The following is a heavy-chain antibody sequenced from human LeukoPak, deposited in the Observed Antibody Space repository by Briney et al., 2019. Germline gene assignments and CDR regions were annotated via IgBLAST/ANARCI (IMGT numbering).Heavy chain of an antibody. V-gene: IGHV1-3*01. D-gene: IGHD3-10*01. CDR3: ARVGSNTRDY. CDR2: INAGTGNT. Sequence: ASVKVSCKASGYTFTSYGISWVRQAPGQGLEWMGWINAGTGNTKYSQKFQGRVTITWDTSASTTYVELSSLRSEDTAMYYCARVGSNTRDYWGQGTLVTVSS. J-gene: IGHJ4*02. CDR1: GYTFTSYG.